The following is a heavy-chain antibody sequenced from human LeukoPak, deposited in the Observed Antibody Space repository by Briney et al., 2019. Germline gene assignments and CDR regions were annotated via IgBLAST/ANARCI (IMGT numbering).Heavy chain of an antibody. Sequence: SETLSLTCTVSGGFVTSNDFYWGWIRQPPGGGLEWIGAAFYSGSTYYNPSLKSRATISVDTSKYQFSLKLTSVTAADTAVYYCADYDVSSGRPLDPWGQGTLVTVSS. J-gene: IGHJ5*02. CDR3: ADYDVSSGRPLDP. D-gene: IGHD3-3*01. V-gene: IGHV4-39*01. CDR2: AFYSGST. CDR1: GGFVTSNDFY.